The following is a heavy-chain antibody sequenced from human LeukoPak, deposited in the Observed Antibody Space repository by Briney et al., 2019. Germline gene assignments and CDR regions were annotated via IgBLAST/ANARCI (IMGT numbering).Heavy chain of an antibody. Sequence: SETLSLTCAVYGGSFSGYYWSWIRQPPGKGLEWIGEINHSGSTNYNPSLKSRVTISVDTSKSQFSLKLSSVTAADTAVYYCARGYSSSWFDPWGQGTLVTVSS. CDR3: ARGYSSSWFDP. D-gene: IGHD6-13*01. V-gene: IGHV4-34*01. J-gene: IGHJ5*02. CDR2: INHSGST. CDR1: GGSFSGYY.